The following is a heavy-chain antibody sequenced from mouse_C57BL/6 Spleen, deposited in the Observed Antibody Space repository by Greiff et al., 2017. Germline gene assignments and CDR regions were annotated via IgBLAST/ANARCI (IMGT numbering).Heavy chain of an antibody. CDR1: GYTFTSYW. CDR3: ARLKGYCDV. Sequence: VQLQQPGAELVKPGASVKLSCKASGYTFTSYWMQWVKQRPGQGLEWIGEIDPSDSYTNYNQKFKGKATLTVDTSSSTAYMQLSSLTAEDAAVYYCARLKGYCDVWGTGTTVTVSS. V-gene: IGHV1-50*01. J-gene: IGHJ1*03. CDR2: IDPSDSYT.